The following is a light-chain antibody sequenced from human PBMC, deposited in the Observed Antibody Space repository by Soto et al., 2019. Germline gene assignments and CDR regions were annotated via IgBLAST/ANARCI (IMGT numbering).Light chain of an antibody. J-gene: IGLJ2*01. V-gene: IGLV2-23*01. CDR3: CSYAGSSTFVV. CDR2: EGS. CDR1: SSDIGTHEL. Sequence: QSALTQPASVSGSPGQSITISCTGTSSDIGTHELVSWYQQQPGKVPKLVIYEGSKRPSGVPNRFSGSKSGNTASLTISGLQAEDEADHYCCSYAGSSTFVVFGGGTKVTVL.